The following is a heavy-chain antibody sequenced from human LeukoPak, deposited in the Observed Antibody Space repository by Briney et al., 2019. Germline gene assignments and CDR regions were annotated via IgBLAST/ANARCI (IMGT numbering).Heavy chain of an antibody. CDR3: AIAVAGPRRHFDP. CDR1: GGSISSYH. CDR2: IYTSGNT. V-gene: IGHV4-4*07. J-gene: IGHJ5*02. Sequence: PSETLSLTCTVSGGSISSYHWSWIRQPAGKGLEWVGRIYTSGNTNYNPSLKSRVTISVDTSKNQFSLRLSSVTAADTAVYYCAIAVAGPRRHFDPWGQGSLVTVSS. D-gene: IGHD6-19*01.